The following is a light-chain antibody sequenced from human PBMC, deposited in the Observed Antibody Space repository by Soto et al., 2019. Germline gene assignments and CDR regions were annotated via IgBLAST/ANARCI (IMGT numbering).Light chain of an antibody. CDR1: SSDVGGYNY. CDR2: DVS. J-gene: IGLJ3*02. CDR3: ISYTSSSTLV. V-gene: IGLV2-14*01. Sequence: QSVLTQPASVSGSPGQSITISCTGTSSDVGGYNYVSWYQQHPGKAPKLMIYDVSNRPSGVSNRFSGSKSGNPASLTISGLQAEDEADYYCISYTSSSTLVFGGGTKLTVL.